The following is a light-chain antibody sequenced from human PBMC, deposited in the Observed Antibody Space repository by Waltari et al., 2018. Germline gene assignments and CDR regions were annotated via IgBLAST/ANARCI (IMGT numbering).Light chain of an antibody. J-gene: IGLJ3*02. CDR3: APWDDSLNGPV. CDR1: TSNIARNT. Sequence: QSVLTQPPSASGTPGQTVTISCSGSTSNIARNTVNWYQKVPGTAPKLLIYSNNERPSGVPDRFSGSKSGTSASLAIRGLLSEDEGDYYCAPWDDSLNGPVFGGGTRLTVL. CDR2: SNN. V-gene: IGLV1-44*01.